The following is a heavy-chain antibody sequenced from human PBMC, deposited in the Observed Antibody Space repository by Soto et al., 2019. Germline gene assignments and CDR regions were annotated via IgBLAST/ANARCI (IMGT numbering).Heavy chain of an antibody. Sequence: SETLSLTCTVSGGSISSSSYYWGWIRQPPGKGLEWIGSIYYSGSTYYNPSLKSRVTISVDTSKNQFSLKLSSVTAADTAVYYCARHISLRGYSYGLDFDYWGQGTLVTVSS. CDR2: IYYSGST. V-gene: IGHV4-39*01. D-gene: IGHD5-18*01. CDR3: ARHISLRGYSYGLDFDY. CDR1: GGSISSSSYY. J-gene: IGHJ4*02.